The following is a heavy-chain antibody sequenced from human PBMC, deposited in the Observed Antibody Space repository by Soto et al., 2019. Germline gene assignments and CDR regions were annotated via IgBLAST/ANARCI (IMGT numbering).Heavy chain of an antibody. J-gene: IGHJ6*02. V-gene: IGHV3-23*01. D-gene: IGHD5-18*01. CDR1: GFTFSSYA. CDR2: ISGSGGST. Sequence: EVQLLESGGGLVQPGGSLRLSCGASGFTFSSYAMSWVRQAPGKGLEWVSLISGSGGSTYYADSVKGRFTISRDNSKHTLYLQMNSLRAEDTAVYYCAKDSSGGYSYVMDVWGQGTTVTVSS. CDR3: AKDSSGGYSYVMDV.